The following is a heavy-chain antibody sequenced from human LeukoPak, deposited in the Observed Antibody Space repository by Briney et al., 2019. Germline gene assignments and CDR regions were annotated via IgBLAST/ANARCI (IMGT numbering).Heavy chain of an antibody. V-gene: IGHV3-7*01. CDR3: ARARYFDY. CDR2: IKEDGSEK. J-gene: IGHJ4*02. Sequence: GGSLRLSCAASGFTFSTYWMSWVRQAPGKGLEWVANIKEDGSEKNYVDSVKGRFTISRDNAKNSLYLQMNSLRAEDTAVYYCARARYFDYWGQGRLVTVSS. CDR1: GFTFSTYW.